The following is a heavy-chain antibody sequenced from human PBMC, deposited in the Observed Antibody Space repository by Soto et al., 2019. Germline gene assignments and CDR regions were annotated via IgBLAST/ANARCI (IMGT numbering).Heavy chain of an antibody. D-gene: IGHD2-21*02. CDR3: AADSCGGDCYFYY. J-gene: IGHJ4*02. CDR1: GGSIISGGYS. V-gene: IGHV4-30-2*01. CDR2: IYHSGST. Sequence: SETLSLTCAVSGGSIISGGYSFICIRQPPWKGLEWIGYIYHSGSTYYNPSLKSRVTISVDRSKNQFSLKLSSVTAADTAVYYCAADSCGGDCYFYYWGQGTLVTVSS.